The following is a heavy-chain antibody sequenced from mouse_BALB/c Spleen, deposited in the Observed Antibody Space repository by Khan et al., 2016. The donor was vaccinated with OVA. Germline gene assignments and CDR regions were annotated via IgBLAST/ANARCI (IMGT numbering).Heavy chain of an antibody. CDR1: GYSFTTYY. V-gene: IGHV1S135*01. D-gene: IGHD1-2*01. J-gene: IGHJ3*01. CDR3: TRHGYVAWFTY. CDR2: IDTFSGDT. Sequence: EVQLQQSGPELMKPGASVKISCKASGYSFTTYYIHWVMQSQGKSLEWIGYIDTFSGDTTYNQKFKGKATLTVDKSSITAYIHLSNLTSDDSSVYFCTRHGYVAWFTYWGQGTLVTVSA.